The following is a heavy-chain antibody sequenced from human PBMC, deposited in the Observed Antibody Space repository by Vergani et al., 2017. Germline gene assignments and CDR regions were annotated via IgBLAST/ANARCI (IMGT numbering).Heavy chain of an antibody. V-gene: IGHV3-33*01. J-gene: IGHJ3*02. CDR3: ARVTPGYSSGWYSSWDAFDI. CDR1: GFTFSSYG. CDR2: IWYDGSNK. Sequence: QVQLVESGGGVVQPGRSLRLSCAASGFTFSSYGVHWVRQAPGKGLEWVAVIWYDGSNKYYADSVKGRFTISRDNSKNTLYLQMNSLRAEDTAVYYCARVTPGYSSGWYSSWDAFDIWGQGTMVTVSS. D-gene: IGHD6-19*01.